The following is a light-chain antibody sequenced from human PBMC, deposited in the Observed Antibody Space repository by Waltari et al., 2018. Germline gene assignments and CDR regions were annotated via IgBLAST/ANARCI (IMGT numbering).Light chain of an antibody. Sequence: EIVLTQSPGTLSLSPGERATLSCRASQSVSSSYLAWYQQKPGQAPRLLIYGASSRATGIPDRFSGSGSGTEFTLTISRLEPEDFAVYYCHQYGSSPRTFGQGAKVEIK. CDR3: HQYGSSPRT. CDR2: GAS. CDR1: QSVSSSY. V-gene: IGKV3-20*01. J-gene: IGKJ1*01.